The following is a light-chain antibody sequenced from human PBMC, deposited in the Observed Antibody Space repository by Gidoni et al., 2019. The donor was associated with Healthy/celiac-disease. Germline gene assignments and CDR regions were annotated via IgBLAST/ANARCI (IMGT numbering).Light chain of an antibody. CDR1: SSNIGSNY. CDR2: RNN. V-gene: IGLV1-47*01. J-gene: IGLJ3*02. Sequence: QSVLTQPPSASGSPGPRVIISCSGSSSNIGSNYVYWYQQLPGTAPKLLIYRNNQRPPGVPDRFSGSKSGTSASLAISGLRAEDEADYYCAAWDDSLSGWVFGGGTKLTVL. CDR3: AAWDDSLSGWV.